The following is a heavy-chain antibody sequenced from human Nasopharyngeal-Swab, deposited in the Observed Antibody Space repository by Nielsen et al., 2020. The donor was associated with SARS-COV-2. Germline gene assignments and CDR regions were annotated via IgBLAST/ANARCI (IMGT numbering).Heavy chain of an antibody. CDR1: GGSFSGYY. CDR2: INHSGSI. V-gene: IGHV4-34*01. CDR3: ARGRGRTGTTPSPVFDY. Sequence: SETLSLTCAVYGGSFSGYYWSWIRQSPGKGLEWIGEINHSGSINYNLSLKSRVTISVETSKNQFSLTLSSVTAADTAVYYCARGRGRTGTTPSPVFDYWGQGTLVTVSS. J-gene: IGHJ4*02. D-gene: IGHD1-1*01.